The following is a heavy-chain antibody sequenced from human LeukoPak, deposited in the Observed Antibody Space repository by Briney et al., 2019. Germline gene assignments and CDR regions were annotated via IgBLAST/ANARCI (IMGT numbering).Heavy chain of an antibody. CDR3: ARDRKVVPAAIRAENWFDP. Sequence: GGSLRLSCAASGFTFSSYWMHWVRHAPGKGLVWVSRINSDGSSTSYADCVKGRFTISRDNAKNTLYLQMNSLRAEDTAVYYCARDRKVVPAAIRAENWFDPWGQGTLVTVSS. CDR1: GFTFSSYW. D-gene: IGHD2-2*02. V-gene: IGHV3-74*01. CDR2: INSDGSST. J-gene: IGHJ5*02.